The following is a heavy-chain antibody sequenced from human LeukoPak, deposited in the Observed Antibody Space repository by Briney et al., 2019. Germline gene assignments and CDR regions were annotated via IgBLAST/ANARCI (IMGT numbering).Heavy chain of an antibody. D-gene: IGHD3-22*01. CDR1: GFTFSSYW. V-gene: IGHV3-21*01. CDR3: ARDGDYYDSRGDAFDI. Sequence: GGSLGLSCAASGFTFSSYWIHWVRQAPGKGLEWVSSISSSSSYIYYADSVKGRFTISRDNAKNSLYLQMNSLRAEDTAVYYCARDGDYYDSRGDAFDIWGQGAMVTVAS. CDR2: ISSSSSYI. J-gene: IGHJ3*02.